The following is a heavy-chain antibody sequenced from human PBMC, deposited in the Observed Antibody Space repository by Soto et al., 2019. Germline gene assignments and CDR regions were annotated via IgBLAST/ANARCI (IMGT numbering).Heavy chain of an antibody. V-gene: IGHV4-61*01. CDR2: VYHTGRT. CDR1: GGSFKSGSYS. Sequence: SETLSLTCTVSGGSFKSGSYSWSWIRQPPGKGLEWIGYVYHTGRTSYNPSLKSRVSISMDTSKNQFSLNLDSVTAADTVVYFCARDFAYFDSWGQGTLVTVSS. CDR3: ARDFAYFDS. D-gene: IGHD3-3*01. J-gene: IGHJ4*02.